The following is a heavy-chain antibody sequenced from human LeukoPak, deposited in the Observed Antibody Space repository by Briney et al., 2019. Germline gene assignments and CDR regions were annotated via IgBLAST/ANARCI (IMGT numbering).Heavy chain of an antibody. Sequence: SETLSLTCTVSGGSISSSGYCWGWIRQPPGRGLEWMGSICYPGTTYYRPSLKSRATISQDTSKNQFSLNLNSVTAADTAVYYCASSLLTDSIFGGVPPRYYYYMDVWGKGTTVTVSS. V-gene: IGHV4-39*07. CDR1: GGSISSSGYC. D-gene: IGHD3-3*01. J-gene: IGHJ6*03. CDR2: ICYPGTT. CDR3: ASSLLTDSIFGGVPPRYYYYMDV.